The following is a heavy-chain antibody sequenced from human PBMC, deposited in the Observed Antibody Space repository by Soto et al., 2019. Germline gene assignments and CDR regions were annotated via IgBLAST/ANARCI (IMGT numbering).Heavy chain of an antibody. Sequence: EVQLLESGGGLIQPGGSLTLSCAASGFTFSDYPMSWDRQAPGKELEWVSAISGSDGNTYYAEFVKGRFTISRDNSKDTLLLQMNSLSPEDTAVYYCAKEGYTHGWVDYWGQGTLVTVSS. J-gene: IGHJ4*02. V-gene: IGHV3-23*01. D-gene: IGHD5-18*01. CDR1: GFTFSDYP. CDR2: ISGSDGNT. CDR3: AKEGYTHGWVDY.